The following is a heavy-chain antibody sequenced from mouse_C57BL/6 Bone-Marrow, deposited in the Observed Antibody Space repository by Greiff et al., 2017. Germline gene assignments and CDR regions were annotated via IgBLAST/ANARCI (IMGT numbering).Heavy chain of an antibody. D-gene: IGHD2-4*01. CDR3: AEELRRDDYFDF. CDR1: GYTFTSYW. J-gene: IGHJ2*01. Sequence: VQLQQPGAELVKPGASVKLSCKASGYTFTSYWMHWVKQRPGQGLEWIGMIHPNSGSTKYNEKFKSKATLTVDKSSSTAYMQLRSLTSEDSAVYYCAEELRRDDYFDFWGQGTTLTVSS. CDR2: IHPNSGST. V-gene: IGHV1-64*01.